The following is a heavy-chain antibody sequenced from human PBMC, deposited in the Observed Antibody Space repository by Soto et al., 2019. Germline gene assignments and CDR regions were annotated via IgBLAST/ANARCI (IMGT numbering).Heavy chain of an antibody. CDR3: ARLTDKYSSSWYPAENFDY. CDR1: GGSISSSSYY. D-gene: IGHD6-13*01. J-gene: IGHJ4*02. Sequence: QLQLQESGPGLVKPSETLSLTCTVSGGSISSSSYYWGWIRQPPGKGLEWIGSIYYSGSTYYNPSLKSRVTISVDTSKNQFSLKLSSVTAADTAVYYCARLTDKYSSSWYPAENFDYWGQGTLVTVSS. V-gene: IGHV4-39*01. CDR2: IYYSGST.